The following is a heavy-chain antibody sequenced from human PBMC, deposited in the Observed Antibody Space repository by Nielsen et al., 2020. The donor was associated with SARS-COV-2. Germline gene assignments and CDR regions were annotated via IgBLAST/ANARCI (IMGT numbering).Heavy chain of an antibody. V-gene: IGHV5-51*01. Sequence: KVSCKGSGYSFPTYWIGWVRQMPGKGLEWMGIIYPGDSDTRYSPSFQSQVTISADKSISTAYLQWSSLKASDTAKYYCARHTRSSSSFYYYYYMDVWGKGTTVTVSS. D-gene: IGHD6-6*01. J-gene: IGHJ6*03. CDR2: IYPGDSDT. CDR3: ARHTRSSSSFYYYYYMDV. CDR1: GYSFPTYW.